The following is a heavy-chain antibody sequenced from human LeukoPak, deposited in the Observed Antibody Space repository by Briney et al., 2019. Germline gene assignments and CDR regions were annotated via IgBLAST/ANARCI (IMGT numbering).Heavy chain of an antibody. D-gene: IGHD4-17*01. V-gene: IGHV3-23*01. CDR1: GFTFSSYA. J-gene: IGHJ4*02. CDR2: ISGSGGST. Sequence: GGSLRLSCAASGFTFSSYAMSWVRQAPGKGLEWVSAISGSGGSTYYADSVKGRFTISRDNAKNSLYLQMNSLRAEDTAVYYCAREGGGDYGDYYLDYWGQGTLVTVSS. CDR3: AREGGGDYGDYYLDY.